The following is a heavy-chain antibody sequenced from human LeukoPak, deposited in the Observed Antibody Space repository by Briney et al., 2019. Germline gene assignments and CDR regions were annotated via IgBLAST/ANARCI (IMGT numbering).Heavy chain of an antibody. CDR1: GGTFISYA. CDR2: IIPILGIA. J-gene: IGHJ4*02. CDR3: ASIVDTAMVLFDY. D-gene: IGHD5-18*01. V-gene: IGHV1-69*04. Sequence: ASVKVSCKASGGTFISYAISWVRQAPGQGLEWMGRIIPILGIANYAQKFQGRVTITADKSTSTAYMELSSLRSEDTAVYYCASIVDTAMVLFDYWGQGTLVTVSS.